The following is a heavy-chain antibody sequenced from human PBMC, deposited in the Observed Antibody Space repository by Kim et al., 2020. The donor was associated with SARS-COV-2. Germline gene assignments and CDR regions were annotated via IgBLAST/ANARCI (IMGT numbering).Heavy chain of an antibody. CDR3: ARGRTDEWELLYYYYGMDV. CDR2: INHSGST. V-gene: IGHV4-34*01. CDR1: GGSFSGYY. Sequence: SETLSLTCAVYGGSFSGYYWSWIRQPPGKGLEWIGEINHSGSTNYNPSLKSRVTISVDTSKNQFSLKLSSVTAADTAVYYCARGRTDEWELLYYYYGMDVWGQGTTVTVSS. J-gene: IGHJ6*02. D-gene: IGHD1-26*01.